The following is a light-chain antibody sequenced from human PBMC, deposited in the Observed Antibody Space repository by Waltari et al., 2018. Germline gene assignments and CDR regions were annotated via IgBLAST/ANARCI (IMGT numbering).Light chain of an antibody. CDR3: ISYAGSNNLV. CDR2: DVS. Sequence: QSALTQPPSASGSPGQSVTISCTGTRSDVGGYNYVPWYQQHPGKAPKLMIYDVSKWPSGVPDRFSGSKSGNTASLTVSGLQAEDEADYYCISYAGSNNLVFGGGTTLTVL. CDR1: RSDVGGYNY. J-gene: IGLJ2*01. V-gene: IGLV2-8*01.